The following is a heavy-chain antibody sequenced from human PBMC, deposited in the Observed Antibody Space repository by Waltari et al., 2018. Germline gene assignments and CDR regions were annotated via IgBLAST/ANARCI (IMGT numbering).Heavy chain of an antibody. CDR2: IIPIFGTA. V-gene: IGHV1-69*01. J-gene: IGHJ4*02. CDR3: ASSGRGSYSFDY. CDR1: GGTSSSSA. Sequence: QVQLVQSGAEVTKPGSSVKVACKDPGGTSSSSAISWVRQAPGQGLEWMGGIIPIFGTANYAQKFQGRVTITADESTSTAYMELSSLRSEDTAVYYCASSGRGSYSFDYWGQGTLVTVSS. D-gene: IGHD1-26*01.